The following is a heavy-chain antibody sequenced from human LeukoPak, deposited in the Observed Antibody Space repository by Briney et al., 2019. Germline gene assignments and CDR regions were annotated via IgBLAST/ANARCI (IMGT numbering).Heavy chain of an antibody. CDR2: IYTSGST. Sequence: SETLSLTCTVSGGSISSYYWSRIRQPAGKGLEWIGRIYTSGSTNYNPSLKSRVTMSVDTSKNQFSLKLSSVTAADTAVYYCARDRPYNPYYYCGMDVWGQGTTVTVSS. D-gene: IGHD5-24*01. V-gene: IGHV4-4*07. CDR1: GGSISSYY. CDR3: ARDRPYNPYYYCGMDV. J-gene: IGHJ6*02.